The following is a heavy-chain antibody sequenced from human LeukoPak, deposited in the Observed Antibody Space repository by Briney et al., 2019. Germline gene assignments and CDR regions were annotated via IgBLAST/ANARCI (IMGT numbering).Heavy chain of an antibody. J-gene: IGHJ5*02. Sequence: PGGSLRLSCAASGFTFSSYWMSWIRQPPGKGLEWIGYIYYGGSTNYNPSPKSRVTISVDTSKNQFSLKLSSVTAADTAVYYCARGKGWFDPWGQGTLVTVSS. V-gene: IGHV4-59*01. CDR3: ARGKGWFDP. CDR2: IYYGGST. CDR1: GFTFSSYW.